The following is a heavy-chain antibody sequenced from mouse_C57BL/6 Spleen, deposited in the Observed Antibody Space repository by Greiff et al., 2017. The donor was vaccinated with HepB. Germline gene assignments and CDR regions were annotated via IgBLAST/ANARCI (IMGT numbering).Heavy chain of an antibody. CDR2: IRNKATGYTT. V-gene: IGHV7-3*01. D-gene: IGHD1-1*01. J-gene: IGHJ2*01. Sequence: VQLKESGGGLVQPGGSLSLSCAASGFTFTDYYMSWVRQPPGKALEWLGFIRNKATGYTTEYSASVKGRFTISSDNSQSILYLQMNALRAEDSATDYCARYNHYGSSFDYWGQGTTLTVSS. CDR3: ARYNHYGSSFDY. CDR1: GFTFTDYY.